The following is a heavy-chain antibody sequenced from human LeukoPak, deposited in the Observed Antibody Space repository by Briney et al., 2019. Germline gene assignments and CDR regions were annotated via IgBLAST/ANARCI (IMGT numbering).Heavy chain of an antibody. V-gene: IGHV1-69*05. CDR1: GGTFTSYA. J-gene: IGHJ3*02. D-gene: IGHD2-15*01. CDR2: IIPIFGTA. CDR3: FCSGGSCYSKDAFDI. Sequence: ASVKVSCKASGGTFTSYAISWVRQAPGQGLEWMGRIIPIFGTANYAQKFQGRVTITTDESTSTAYMELSSLRSEDTAVYYCFCSGGSCYSKDAFDIWGQETMVTVSS.